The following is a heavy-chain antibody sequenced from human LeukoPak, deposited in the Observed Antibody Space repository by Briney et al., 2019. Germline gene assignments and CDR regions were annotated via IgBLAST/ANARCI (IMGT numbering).Heavy chain of an antibody. V-gene: IGHV3-33*01. CDR3: ARISCTGGSRYPYSYYDMDV. Sequence: GGSLRLSCAASAFTFNTYGMHWVRQAPGKGLEWVAVIWYDGSLKYYSDSVKGRFAISRDNSKNTLYLQMNSLRAEDTAVYYCARISCTGGSRYPYSYYDMDVWGQGTTVTVSS. D-gene: IGHD2-15*01. CDR2: IWYDGSLK. J-gene: IGHJ6*02. CDR1: AFTFNTYG.